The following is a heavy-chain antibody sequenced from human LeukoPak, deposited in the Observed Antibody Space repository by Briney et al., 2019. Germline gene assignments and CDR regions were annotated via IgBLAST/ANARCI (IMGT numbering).Heavy chain of an antibody. CDR3: AREGFCGGDCPGYLDL. D-gene: IGHD2-21*02. V-gene: IGHV3-13*04. CDR2: IDTAGGT. CDR1: GFSFSTYD. Sequence: GGSLRLSCAASGFSFSTYDMHWVRPTTDKGLEWVSAIDTAGGTYYPDSVKGRFTISRENAKTSFYLQMNSLTAGHTAVYYCAREGFCGGDCPGYLDLWGRGTLVTVSS. J-gene: IGHJ2*01.